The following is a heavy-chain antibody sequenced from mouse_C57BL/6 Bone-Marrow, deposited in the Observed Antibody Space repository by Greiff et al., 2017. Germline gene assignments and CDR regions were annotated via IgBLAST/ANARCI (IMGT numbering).Heavy chain of an antibody. D-gene: IGHD2-5*01. CDR1: GYSITSGYY. Sequence: EVQLQESGPGLVKPSQSLSLTCSVTGYSITSGYYWNWIRQFPGNKLEWMGYISYDGSNNYNPSLKNRISITRDTSKNQFFLKLNSVTTEDTATYYCARDRSYYSNYGYYFDYWGQGTTLTVSS. V-gene: IGHV3-6*01. J-gene: IGHJ2*01. CDR3: ARDRSYYSNYGYYFDY. CDR2: ISYDGSN.